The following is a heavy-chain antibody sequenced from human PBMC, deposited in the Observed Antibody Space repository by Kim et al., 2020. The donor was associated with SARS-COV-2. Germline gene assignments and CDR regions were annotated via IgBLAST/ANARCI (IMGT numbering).Heavy chain of an antibody. D-gene: IGHD3-22*01. V-gene: IGHV1-18*04. CDR2: ISAYNGNT. CDR3: ASGYYYDSSGPFDY. CDR1: GYTFTSYG. J-gene: IGHJ4*02. Sequence: ASVKVSCKASGYTFTSYGISWVRQAPGQGLEWMGWISAYNGNTNYAQKLQGRVTMTTDTSTSTAYMELRSLRSDDTAVYYCASGYYYDSSGPFDYWGQGTLVTVSS.